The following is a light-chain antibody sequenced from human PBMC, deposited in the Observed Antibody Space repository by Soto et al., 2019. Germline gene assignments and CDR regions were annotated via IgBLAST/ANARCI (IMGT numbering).Light chain of an antibody. CDR1: QSISSY. V-gene: IGKV1-39*01. Sequence: DIQMTQSPSSLPASVGDGVTITCRASQSISSYLHWYQLKPGKAPKLLISAASTLESGVPSRFSGRGSGTDFTLKISSLQREDAATYFCQQSYDITPVTFGGGTKVEIK. CDR2: AAS. CDR3: QQSYDITPVT. J-gene: IGKJ4*01.